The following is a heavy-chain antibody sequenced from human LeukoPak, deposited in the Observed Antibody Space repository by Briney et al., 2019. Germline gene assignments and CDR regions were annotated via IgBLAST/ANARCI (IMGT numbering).Heavy chain of an antibody. CDR3: ARVGAVERGAAEYMVRGVIQNWFDP. J-gene: IGHJ5*02. V-gene: IGHV4-59*01. Sequence: PSETLSLTCTVSSDSIGTYFWHWIRQSPGKGLEWMGYIYDSGTTAYNPSLKRRVTMSVDRSTNQFSLKLTSVTAADTAVYYCARVGAVERGAAEYMVRGVIQNWFDPWGQGTLVTVSS. CDR2: IYDSGTT. CDR1: SDSIGTYF. D-gene: IGHD3-10*01.